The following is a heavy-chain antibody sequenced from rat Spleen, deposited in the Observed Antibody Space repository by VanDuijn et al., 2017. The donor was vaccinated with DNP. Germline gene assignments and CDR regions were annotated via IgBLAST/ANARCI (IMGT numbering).Heavy chain of an antibody. Sequence: QVQLQQSGAELAKPGSSVKISCKASGYTFTSYYISWIKQTTGQGLEYIGYINTGSGGTNYNEKFKGKATLTVDKSSSTAFMQLSSLTPDESAVYNCAREGDYYDGSYVDALDAWGQGTSVTVSS. V-gene: IGHV1-43*01. J-gene: IGHJ4*01. CDR1: GYTFTSYY. CDR2: INTGSGGT. D-gene: IGHD1-12*02. CDR3: AREGDYYDGSYVDALDA.